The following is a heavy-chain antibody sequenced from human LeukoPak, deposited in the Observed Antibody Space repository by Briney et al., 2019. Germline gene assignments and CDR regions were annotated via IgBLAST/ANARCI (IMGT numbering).Heavy chain of an antibody. D-gene: IGHD2-2*01. CDR2: IYTSGST. CDR1: GGSISSGSYS. Sequence: SETLSLTCTVSGGSISSGSYSWSWIRQPAGKGLEWIGRIYTSGSTNYNPSLKSRVTISVDTSKNQFSLKLSSVTAADTAVYYCARGYCSSTSCYGGEVDYWGQGTLVTVSS. V-gene: IGHV4-61*02. CDR3: ARGYCSSTSCYGGEVDY. J-gene: IGHJ4*02.